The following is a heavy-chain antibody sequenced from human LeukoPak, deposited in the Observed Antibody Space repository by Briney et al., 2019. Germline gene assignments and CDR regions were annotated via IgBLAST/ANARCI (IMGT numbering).Heavy chain of an antibody. D-gene: IGHD2-2*01. V-gene: IGHV4-31*03. Sequence: SQTLSLTCTVSGASITNDDYYWSWIRQHPGKGLEWIGYVYFSGSTYYNPTLKSRASVSVDTSKSQFSLRLTSVTAADTAVYYCARRAPFSNWFDPWGQGTLVIVSS. J-gene: IGHJ5*02. CDR2: VYFSGST. CDR1: GASITNDDYY. CDR3: ARRAPFSNWFDP.